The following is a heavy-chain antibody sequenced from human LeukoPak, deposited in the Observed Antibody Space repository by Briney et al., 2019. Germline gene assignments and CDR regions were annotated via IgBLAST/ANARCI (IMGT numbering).Heavy chain of an antibody. Sequence: ASVKVSCKVSGYTLTKLYIHWVRQAPGKGLEWMGGFDPEDGETIYAQQFQGRVTMTEDTSSDTAYMELKNLRSEDTAVYYCGTLRWHIIELHYYYAMDVWGQGPTVTVSS. CDR2: FDPEDGET. CDR1: GYTLTKLY. V-gene: IGHV1-24*01. J-gene: IGHJ6*02. CDR3: GTLRWHIIELHYYYAMDV. D-gene: IGHD2-21*01.